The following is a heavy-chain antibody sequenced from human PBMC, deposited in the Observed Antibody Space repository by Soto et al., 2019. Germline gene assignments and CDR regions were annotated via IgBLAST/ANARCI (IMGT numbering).Heavy chain of an antibody. J-gene: IGHJ3*02. CDR3: AAAVVVVAATSSPLSAFDI. Sequence: SVKVSCKASGFTFTSSAIQWVRQARGQRLEWIGWIVVGSGNTNYAQKFQERVTITRDMSTSTAYMELSSLRSEDTAVYYCAAAVVVVAATSSPLSAFDIWGQGTMVTVS. D-gene: IGHD2-15*01. CDR2: IVVGSGNT. V-gene: IGHV1-58*02. CDR1: GFTFTSSA.